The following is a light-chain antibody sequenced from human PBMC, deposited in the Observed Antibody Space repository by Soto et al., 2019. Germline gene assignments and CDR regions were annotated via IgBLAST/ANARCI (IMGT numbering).Light chain of an antibody. CDR1: SSDVGGYNY. CDR3: SSYTSSTLGYV. Sequence: QSALTQPASVSGSPGQLITISCTGTSSDVGGYNYVSWYQQNPGKAPKLVIFDVSHRPSGVSNRFSGSKSGNTASLTISGLRAEDEADYYCSSYTSSTLGYVFGAGTKVTVL. J-gene: IGLJ1*01. CDR2: DVS. V-gene: IGLV2-14*03.